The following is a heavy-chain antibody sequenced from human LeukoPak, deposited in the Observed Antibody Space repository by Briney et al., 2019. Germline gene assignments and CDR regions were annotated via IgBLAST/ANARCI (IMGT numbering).Heavy chain of an antibody. CDR2: IYPGDSDN. Sequence: GASLKISFKGSGSGFTSYWIGWGRPLPGKGLGWMGIIYPGDSDNRYSPSFQGQVTISADKSISTAYLQWSSLKASDTAMYYCASSLLYGSGSHRSYYYYGMDVWGQGTTVTVSS. CDR1: GSGFTSYW. CDR3: ASSLLYGSGSHRSYYYYGMDV. J-gene: IGHJ6*02. D-gene: IGHD3-10*01. V-gene: IGHV5-51*01.